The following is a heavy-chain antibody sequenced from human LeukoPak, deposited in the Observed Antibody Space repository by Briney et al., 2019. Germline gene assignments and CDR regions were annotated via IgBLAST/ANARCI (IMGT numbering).Heavy chain of an antibody. Sequence: SETLSLTCTVSGGSISSSSYYWGWIRQPPGKGLEWIGSIYYSGSTYYNPSLKSRVTISVDTSKNQFSLKLSSVTAADTAVYYCARHSGYDFWSGYGRDYYYYYMDVWGKGTTVTVTS. J-gene: IGHJ6*03. CDR1: GGSISSSSYY. CDR3: ARHSGYDFWSGYGRDYYYYYMDV. D-gene: IGHD3-3*01. CDR2: IYYSGST. V-gene: IGHV4-39*01.